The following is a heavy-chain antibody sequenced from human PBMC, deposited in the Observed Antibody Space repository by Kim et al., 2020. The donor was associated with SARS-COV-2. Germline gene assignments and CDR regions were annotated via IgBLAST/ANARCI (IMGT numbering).Heavy chain of an antibody. Sequence: GGSLRLSCAASGFTVNSNYYMSWVRQAPGKGLEWVSIIYSDGSASYADSVKGRFTISRDNSKNTLYLQMNSLRAEDTAIYYCARVRSGSYTYHFDYWGQGTLDTVSS. CDR2: IYSDGSA. CDR1: GFTVNSNYY. CDR3: ARVRSGSYTYHFDY. J-gene: IGHJ4*02. D-gene: IGHD1-26*01. V-gene: IGHV3-53*01.